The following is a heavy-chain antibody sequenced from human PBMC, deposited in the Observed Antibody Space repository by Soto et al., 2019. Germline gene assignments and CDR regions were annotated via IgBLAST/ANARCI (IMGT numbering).Heavy chain of an antibody. CDR3: AKDSSGRHDY. V-gene: IGHV3-23*02. CDR2: IGGNGAAT. Sequence: DVQLLESGGGLVQPGGSLRLSCAASGFTFNNYAMTWVRQAPGKGLEWVSAIGGNGAATYYVDSVKGRFTISRDNSKNTLYLQMNSLRAGDTAVYFCAKDSSGRHDYWGQGTLVTVYS. J-gene: IGHJ4*02. CDR1: GFTFNNYA. D-gene: IGHD6-19*01.